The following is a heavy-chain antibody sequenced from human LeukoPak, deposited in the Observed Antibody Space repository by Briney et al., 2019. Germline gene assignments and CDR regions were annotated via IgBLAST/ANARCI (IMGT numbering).Heavy chain of an antibody. Sequence: PGGSLRLSCAASGFTVSSNYMSWVRQAPGKGLEWIGEIYHSGSTNYNPSLKSRVTISVDKSKNQFSLKLSSVTAADTAVYYCARDSLMVRGDLLFWGQGTLVTVSS. J-gene: IGHJ4*02. CDR2: IYHSGST. CDR3: ARDSLMVRGDLLF. CDR1: GFTVSSNY. V-gene: IGHV4-4*02. D-gene: IGHD3-10*01.